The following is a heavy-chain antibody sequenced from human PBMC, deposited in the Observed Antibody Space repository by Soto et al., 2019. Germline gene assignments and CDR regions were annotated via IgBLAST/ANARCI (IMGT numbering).Heavy chain of an antibody. J-gene: IGHJ3*02. D-gene: IGHD4-17*01. CDR2: IRSKAYGGTT. CDR1: GFTFGDYA. Sequence: GGSLRLSCTASGFTFGDYAMSWFRQAPGKGLEWVGFIRSKAYGGTTEYAASVKGRFTISRDDSKSIAHLQMNSRKTEDTAVYYCTSQRGGYVDTEAAFDIWGQGTMVTVSS. CDR3: TSQRGGYVDTEAAFDI. V-gene: IGHV3-49*03.